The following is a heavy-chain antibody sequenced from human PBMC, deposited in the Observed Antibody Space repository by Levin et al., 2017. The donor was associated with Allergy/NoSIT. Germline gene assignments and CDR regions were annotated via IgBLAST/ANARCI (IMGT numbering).Heavy chain of an antibody. CDR1: GFTFSDYY. J-gene: IGHJ4*02. V-gene: IGHV3-11*03. CDR2: IITSGTHT. Sequence: SLKISCAASGFTFSDYYMNWIRQAPGKGLEWISYIITSGTHTSYADSVKGRFTISRDNANNLVFLQMNSLRAEDTAVYYCAGRYGSGTYYQGNNYWGQGTLVTVSS. D-gene: IGHD3-10*01. CDR3: AGRYGSGTYYQGNNY.